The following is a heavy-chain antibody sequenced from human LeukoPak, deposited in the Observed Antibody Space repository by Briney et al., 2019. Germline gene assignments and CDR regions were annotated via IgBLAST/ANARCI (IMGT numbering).Heavy chain of an antibody. CDR1: GGSISSYY. CDR2: IYYSGST. V-gene: IGHV4-59*01. Sequence: SETLSLTCTVSGGSISSYYWSWIRPPPGKGLEWIGYIYYSGSTNYNPSLKSRVTISVDTSKNQFSLKLSSVTAADTAVYYCASTHPRDGYNFRAFDIWGQGTMVTVSS. D-gene: IGHD5-24*01. CDR3: ASTHPRDGYNFRAFDI. J-gene: IGHJ3*02.